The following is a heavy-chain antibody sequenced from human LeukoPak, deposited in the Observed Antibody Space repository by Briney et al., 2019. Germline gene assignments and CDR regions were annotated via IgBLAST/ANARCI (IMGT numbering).Heavy chain of an antibody. Sequence: GGSLRLSCAASGFTFSNAWMSWVRQASGKGLEWVGRIKSKTDGGTTDYAAPVKGRFTILRDDSKNTLYLQMNSLKTEDTAVYYCTTEFLYSGSSKSYFDYWGQGTLVTVSS. J-gene: IGHJ4*02. V-gene: IGHV3-15*01. D-gene: IGHD1-26*01. CDR1: GFTFSNAW. CDR3: TTEFLYSGSSKSYFDY. CDR2: IKSKTDGGTT.